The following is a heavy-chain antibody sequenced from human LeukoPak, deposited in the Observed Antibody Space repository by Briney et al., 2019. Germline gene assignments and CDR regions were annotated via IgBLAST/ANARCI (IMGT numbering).Heavy chain of an antibody. D-gene: IGHD1-20*01. CDR3: ATSFNWNDDH. Sequence: PGGSLRLSCAASGFTFRTYAMGWVRQAPGKGLEWVSAIGDSGDATYYADSVKGRFTISRDNSKNTLYLQMSSLRAGDTALYYCATSFNWNDDHWGQGTLVTVSS. J-gene: IGHJ5*02. V-gene: IGHV3-23*01. CDR2: IGDSGDAT. CDR1: GFTFRTYA.